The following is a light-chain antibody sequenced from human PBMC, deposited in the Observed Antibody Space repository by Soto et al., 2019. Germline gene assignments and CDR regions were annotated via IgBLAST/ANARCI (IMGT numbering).Light chain of an antibody. CDR1: QSVTSSY. V-gene: IGKV3-20*01. J-gene: IGKJ2*01. CDR3: QLYHSSSYT. Sequence: EIVLTQSPGTLSLSPGERATLSCRASQSVTSSYLAWYQQKPGQAPRLLIYGASRRATDIPDRFSGSGSGTDFTLTISRLEPEDLAVDYCQLYHSSSYTFGQGTKLESK. CDR2: GAS.